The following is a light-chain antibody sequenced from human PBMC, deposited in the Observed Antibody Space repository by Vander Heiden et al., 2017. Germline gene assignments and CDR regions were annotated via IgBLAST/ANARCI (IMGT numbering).Light chain of an antibody. J-gene: IGKJ2*01. CDR1: QSLVYSDGNTY. Sequence: EAVMTQSPLSLPGTLGQPASISCRSSQSLVYSDGNTYLNWFHQRPGQSPRRLIYKVSNRDSGVPDRFSGSVSGTDFILRISRVEAEDVGVYYCMQGTHWPYTFGQGTNLEIK. V-gene: IGKV2-30*01. CDR3: MQGTHWPYT. CDR2: KVS.